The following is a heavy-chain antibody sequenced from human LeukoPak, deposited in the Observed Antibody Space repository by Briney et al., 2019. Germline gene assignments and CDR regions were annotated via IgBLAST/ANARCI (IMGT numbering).Heavy chain of an antibody. D-gene: IGHD3-22*01. J-gene: IGHJ6*03. Sequence: SETLSLTCAVYGGSFSGYYWSWIRQPPGKGLEWIGEINHSGSTNYNPSLKSRVTISVDTSKNQFSLKLSSVTAADTAVYYCARARRLFGYYYYYMDVWGKGTTVTISS. CDR2: INHSGST. CDR3: ARARRLFGYYYYYMDV. CDR1: GGSFSGYY. V-gene: IGHV4-34*01.